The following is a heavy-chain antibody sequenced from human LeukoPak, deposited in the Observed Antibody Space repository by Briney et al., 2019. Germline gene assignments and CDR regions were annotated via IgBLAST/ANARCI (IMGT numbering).Heavy chain of an antibody. J-gene: IGHJ4*02. CDR2: ISGSGGST. V-gene: IGHV3-23*01. CDR1: GFTFSSYA. D-gene: IGHD2-21*02. CDR3: AKDRAYCGGDCYPTCFDY. Sequence: GGSLRLSCAASGFTFSSYAMSWVRQASGKGLEWVSAISGSGGSTYYADSVKGRFTISRDNSKNTLYLQMNSLRAEDTAVYYCAKDRAYCGGDCYPTCFDYWGQGTLVTVSS.